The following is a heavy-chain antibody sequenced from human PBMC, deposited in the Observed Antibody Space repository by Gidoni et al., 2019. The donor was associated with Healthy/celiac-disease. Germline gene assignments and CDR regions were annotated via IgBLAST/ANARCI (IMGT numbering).Heavy chain of an antibody. CDR3: ARVVSAVVNWFDP. CDR2: TSYSGRT. Sequence: QVQLQESGPGLVTPSQTRSLTCTVSGGSISTGGYFWSWVRQLPGRGLEWIGHTSYSGRTPFSPSLESRVTISVDTSKNQFSLKLTSVTAADTAVYYCARVVSAVVNWFDPWGQGTLVTVSS. J-gene: IGHJ5*02. V-gene: IGHV4-31*03. D-gene: IGHD6-19*01. CDR1: GGSISTGGYF.